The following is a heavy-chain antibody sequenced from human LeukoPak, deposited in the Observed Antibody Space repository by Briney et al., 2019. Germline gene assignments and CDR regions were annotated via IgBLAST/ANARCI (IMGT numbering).Heavy chain of an antibody. CDR3: AHSPGEGGKTSSFDY. D-gene: IGHD4-23*01. J-gene: IGHJ4*02. Sequence: SGPTLVNPTETLTLACTLSGFSLSSNGVGVGWIRQPPGKALEWLALIYWDDDKRYSSSLKNRLTITKDTSKNQVVLTMTNMDPVDTATYYCAHSPGEGGKTSSFDYWGQGTLVTVPS. CDR1: GFSLSSNGVG. CDR2: IYWDDDK. V-gene: IGHV2-5*02.